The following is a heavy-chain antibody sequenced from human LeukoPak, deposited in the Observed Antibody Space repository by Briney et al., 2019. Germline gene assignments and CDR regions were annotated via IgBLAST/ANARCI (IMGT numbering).Heavy chain of an antibody. CDR1: GFTFSSYE. Sequence: GGSLRLSCAASGFTFSSYEMNWVRQAPGKGLEWVSYISSSGSTIYYADSVKGRFTISRDNAKNSLYLQMNSLRAEDTAVYYCARGHTYYDILTGPGAGSDYYYSMDVWGQGTTVTVSS. CDR3: ARGHTYYDILTGPGAGSDYYYSMDV. CDR2: ISSSGSTI. D-gene: IGHD3-9*01. V-gene: IGHV3-48*03. J-gene: IGHJ6*02.